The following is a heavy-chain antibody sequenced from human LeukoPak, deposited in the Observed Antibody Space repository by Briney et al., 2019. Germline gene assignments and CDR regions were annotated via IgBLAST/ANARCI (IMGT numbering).Heavy chain of an antibody. Sequence: GGSLRLSCAASGFTFSSYWMHWVRQAPGKGLVWVSRINSDGSSTSYADSVKGRFTISRDNAKNTLYLQMNSLRAEDTAVYYCARVSYYYGSGSYRPTAVYYFDYWGQGTMVTVSS. D-gene: IGHD3-10*01. CDR2: INSDGSST. CDR1: GFTFSSYW. J-gene: IGHJ4*02. CDR3: ARVSYYYGSGSYRPTAVYYFDY. V-gene: IGHV3-74*01.